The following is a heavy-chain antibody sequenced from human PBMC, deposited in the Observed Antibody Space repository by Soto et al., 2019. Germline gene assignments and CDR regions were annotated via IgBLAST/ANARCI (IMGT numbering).Heavy chain of an antibody. CDR3: TTDSYSTMIEVRFDY. Sequence: EVQLVDSGGDLVKPGGSLRLSCAGSGFVFSNAWINWVRQAPGKGLEWVGRIKSKALGGTTDFAAPVRGRFAITSDDSRNMAYMQMNSLNTEDTAVYYCTTDSYSTMIEVRFDYWGHGTPVTVSS. J-gene: IGHJ4*01. CDR2: IKSKALGGTT. CDR1: GFVFSNAW. V-gene: IGHV3-15*07. D-gene: IGHD3-22*01.